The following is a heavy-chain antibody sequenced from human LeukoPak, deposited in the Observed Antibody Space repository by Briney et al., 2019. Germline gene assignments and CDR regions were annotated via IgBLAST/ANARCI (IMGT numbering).Heavy chain of an antibody. D-gene: IGHD3-10*01. V-gene: IGHV1-2*02. J-gene: IGHJ4*02. Sequence: ASVKVSCKTSGYTFTGYYMHWVRQAPGQGLEWMGWINPNSGGTDYAQKFQGRVTMTRGTSISTAYMELGRLTSDDTAVYYCATDGYYYGSGTYPNYWGQGTLVTISS. CDR1: GYTFTGYY. CDR3: ATDGYYYGSGTYPNY. CDR2: INPNSGGT.